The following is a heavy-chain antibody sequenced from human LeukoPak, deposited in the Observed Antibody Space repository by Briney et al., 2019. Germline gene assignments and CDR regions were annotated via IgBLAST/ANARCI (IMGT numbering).Heavy chain of an antibody. CDR2: IGVSGGST. V-gene: IGHV3-23*01. CDR3: SKRSGAGGDFGSFEY. D-gene: IGHD1-14*01. J-gene: IGHJ4*02. Sequence: PGGSLRLSCAASGFTFSSYAMSWVRQAPGKGLEWVSSIGVSGGSTYYADSVKGRFTISRDNSKNTLFLQMNTLRAEDTAIYYCSKRSGAGGDFGSFEYWGQGTLVTVSS. CDR1: GFTFSSYA.